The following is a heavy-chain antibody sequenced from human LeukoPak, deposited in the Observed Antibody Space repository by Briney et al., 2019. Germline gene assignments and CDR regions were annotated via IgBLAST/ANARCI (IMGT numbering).Heavy chain of an antibody. CDR2: IDPSDSYT. D-gene: IGHD2-21*02. J-gene: IGHJ4*02. Sequence: VESLKISCMGSGYSFTTYWISWVRQMPGKGLEWMGKIDPSDSYTNYSPSFQGHVTISADKSISTAYLQWSSLKASDTAMYYCARHGEGDWDYFDYWGQGTLATVSS. CDR3: ARHGEGDWDYFDY. CDR1: GYSFTTYW. V-gene: IGHV5-10-1*01.